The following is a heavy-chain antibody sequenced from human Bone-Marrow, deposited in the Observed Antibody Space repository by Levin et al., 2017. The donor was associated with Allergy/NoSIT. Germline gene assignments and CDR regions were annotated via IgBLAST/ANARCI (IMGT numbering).Heavy chain of an antibody. J-gene: IGHJ6*04. CDR2: ISTSGTNI. D-gene: IGHD3-3*01. Sequence: PGGSLRLSCAASGFAFSSFEMDWVRQAPGKGLEWISYISTSGTNIYYADSVKGRFTISRDNAKNSLVLQMSSLRVEDTAIYYCARAYDFSSPLDVWGKGTTVIVSS. CDR1: GFAFSSFE. CDR3: ARAYDFSSPLDV. V-gene: IGHV3-48*03.